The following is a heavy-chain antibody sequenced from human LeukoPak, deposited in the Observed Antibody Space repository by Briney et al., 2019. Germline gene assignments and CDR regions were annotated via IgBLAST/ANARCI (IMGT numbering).Heavy chain of an antibody. CDR1: GYIFSDHH. Sequence: GGSLRLSCAASGYIFSDHHIDWVRQAPGKGLEWVGHTKNKVNKYATEYAASVKGGFTISRDDSRNSVYLQMNSLKTEGTAVYYCVRWLSGSSEWGQGTLVTVSS. J-gene: IGHJ4*02. CDR2: TKNKVNKYAT. V-gene: IGHV3-72*01. CDR3: VRWLSGSSE. D-gene: IGHD2-15*01.